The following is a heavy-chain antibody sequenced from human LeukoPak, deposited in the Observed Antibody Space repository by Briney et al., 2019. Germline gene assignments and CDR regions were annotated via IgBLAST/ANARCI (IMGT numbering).Heavy chain of an antibody. CDR3: ARHAIAVAGTTFDP. Sequence: PSETLSLTCTVSGGSISSYYWSWIRQPPGKGLEWIGYIYYSGSTNYNPSLKSRVTISVDTSKNQFSLKLSSVTAADTAVYYCARHAIAVAGTTFDPWGQGTLVIVSS. CDR2: IYYSGST. V-gene: IGHV4-59*08. CDR1: GGSISSYY. J-gene: IGHJ5*02. D-gene: IGHD6-19*01.